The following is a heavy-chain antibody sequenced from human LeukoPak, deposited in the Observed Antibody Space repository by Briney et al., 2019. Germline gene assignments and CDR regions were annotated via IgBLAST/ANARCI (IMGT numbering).Heavy chain of an antibody. CDR1: GFTFRRYW. CDR3: ARDKIVGATHFDY. D-gene: IGHD1-26*01. CDR2: INEDGNKK. Sequence: GGSLRLSCAASGFTFRRYWMSWVRQAPGKGLEGVANINEDGNKKYYVDSVKGRFTISRDNTKNSLYLQMNSLRAEDTALYYCARDKIVGATHFDYWGQGTLVTVSS. J-gene: IGHJ4*02. V-gene: IGHV3-7*01.